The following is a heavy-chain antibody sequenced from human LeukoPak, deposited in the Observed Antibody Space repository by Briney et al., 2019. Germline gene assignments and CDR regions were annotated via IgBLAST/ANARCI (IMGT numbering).Heavy chain of an antibody. CDR1: GGSISSYY. V-gene: IGHV4-39*07. CDR2: IYYSGST. CDR3: ARPGCSSTSCLPNNWFDP. D-gene: IGHD2-2*01. J-gene: IGHJ5*02. Sequence: SETLSLTCTVSGGSISSYYWGWIRQPPGKGLEWIGSIYYSGSTYYNPSLKSRVTISIDTPKNQFSLKMSSVTAADTAVYYCARPGCSSTSCLPNNWFDPWGQGTLVTVSS.